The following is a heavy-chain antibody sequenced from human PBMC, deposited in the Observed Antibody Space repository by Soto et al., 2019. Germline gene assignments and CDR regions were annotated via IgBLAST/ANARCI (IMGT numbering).Heavy chain of an antibody. Sequence: QVQLVESGGGVVQPGRSLRLSCAASGFTFSSYGMHWVRQAPGKGLEWVAVISYDGSNKYYADSVKGRFTISRDNSKNTLYLQMNSLRAEDTAVYYCAKDQLRYFDWLPLGMDVWGQGTTVTVSS. V-gene: IGHV3-30*18. CDR1: GFTFSSYG. J-gene: IGHJ6*02. D-gene: IGHD3-9*01. CDR2: ISYDGSNK. CDR3: AKDQLRYFDWLPLGMDV.